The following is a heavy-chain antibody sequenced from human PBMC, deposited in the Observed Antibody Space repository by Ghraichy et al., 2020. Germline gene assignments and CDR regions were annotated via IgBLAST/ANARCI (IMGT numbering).Heavy chain of an antibody. CDR3: AKPSSSSGYYALDV. D-gene: IGHD6-6*01. Sequence: SLRLSCAASGFTFDYYPMHWVRQAPGKGLEWVSGITWSSSVIGYADSVKGRFTISRDNAKNSLYLQMNSLRTEDTALYFCAKPSSSSGYYALDVWGQGTTVIVSS. J-gene: IGHJ6*02. CDR2: ITWSSSVI. CDR1: GFTFDYYP. V-gene: IGHV3-9*01.